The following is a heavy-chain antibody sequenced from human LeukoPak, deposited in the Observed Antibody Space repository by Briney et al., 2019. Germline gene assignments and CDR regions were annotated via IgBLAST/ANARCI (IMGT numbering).Heavy chain of an antibody. CDR2: IYYSGST. CDR1: GYSISSGYY. Sequence: PSETLPLTCTVSGYSISSGYYWGWIRPPPGKGLEWIGSIYYSGSTYYNPSLKSRVTISVDKAKNQFSLKLSSVSAADTAVYYCARDVPYCSGGSCYPYYFDYWGQGTLVTVSS. CDR3: ARDVPYCSGGSCYPYYFDY. V-gene: IGHV4-38-2*02. J-gene: IGHJ4*02. D-gene: IGHD2-15*01.